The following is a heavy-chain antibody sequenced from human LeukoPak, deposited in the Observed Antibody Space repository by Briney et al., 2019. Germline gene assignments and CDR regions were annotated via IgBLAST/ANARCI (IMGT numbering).Heavy chain of an antibody. CDR3: ARAQVVVAATTDYYYYMDV. CDR1: GYTFTGYY. Sequence: ASVKVSCKASGYTFTGYYMHWVRQAPGQGLEWMGWINPNSGGTNYAQKLQDRVTMTTDTSTSTAYMELRSLRSDDTAVYYCARAQVVVAATTDYYYYMDVWGKGTTVTISS. CDR2: INPNSGGT. D-gene: IGHD2-15*01. V-gene: IGHV1-2*02. J-gene: IGHJ6*03.